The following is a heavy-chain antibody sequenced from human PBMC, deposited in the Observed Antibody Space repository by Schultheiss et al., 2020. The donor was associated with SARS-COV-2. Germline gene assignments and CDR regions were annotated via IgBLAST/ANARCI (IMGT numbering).Heavy chain of an antibody. V-gene: IGHV3-73*01. CDR1: GFTFSGSA. J-gene: IGHJ4*02. D-gene: IGHD1-26*01. CDR3: TTEGELPGLDY. Sequence: GGSLRLSCAASGFTFSGSAMHWVRQASGKGLEWVGRIRSKANSYATAYAASVKGRFTISRDDSKNTLYLQMNSLKTEDTAVYYCTTEGELPGLDYWGQGTLVTVSS. CDR2: IRSKANSYAT.